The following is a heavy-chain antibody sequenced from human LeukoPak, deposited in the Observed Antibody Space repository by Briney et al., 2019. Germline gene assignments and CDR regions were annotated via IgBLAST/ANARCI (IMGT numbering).Heavy chain of an antibody. V-gene: IGHV3-23*01. CDR3: AKARAGSSWYDDAFDI. D-gene: IGHD6-13*01. CDR2: IVGGAGGT. CDR1: GFTFSSHG. Sequence: GGSLRLSCAASGFTFSSHGMSWVRQAPGKGLEWVSGIVGGAGGTYYADSVKGRFTISRDNSRNTLYLQMNSLRAEDTALYYYAKARAGSSWYDDAFDIWGQGTMVTVSS. J-gene: IGHJ3*02.